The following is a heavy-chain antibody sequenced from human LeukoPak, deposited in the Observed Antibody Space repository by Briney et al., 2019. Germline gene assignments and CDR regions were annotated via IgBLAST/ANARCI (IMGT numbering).Heavy chain of an antibody. V-gene: IGHV3-7*03. CDR3: ARDAAIDY. D-gene: IGHD6-25*01. CDR1: GFSFGSFW. J-gene: IGHJ4*01. CDR2: INQDATEI. Sequence: GGSLRLSCAASGFSFGSFWMTWVRQAPGKGLEWLANINQDATEIYYVDSVKGRFTISRDNTKNSLYLQMNTLRGDDSGIYYCARDAAIDYWGRGALVTVSS.